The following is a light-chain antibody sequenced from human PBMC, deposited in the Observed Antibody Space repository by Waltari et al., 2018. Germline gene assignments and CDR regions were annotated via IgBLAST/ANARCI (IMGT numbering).Light chain of an antibody. Sequence: QSALTQPASESGSPGQSITISCTGTSSDVGGYNYVSWYQQHPGKAPKLMIYDVSKRPSGVSNRFYGAKSGNTASLTISGLQAEDEADYYCSSYTSSSTWVFGGGTKLTVL. V-gene: IGLV2-14*01. CDR2: DVS. CDR1: SSDVGGYNY. CDR3: SSYTSSSTWV. J-gene: IGLJ3*02.